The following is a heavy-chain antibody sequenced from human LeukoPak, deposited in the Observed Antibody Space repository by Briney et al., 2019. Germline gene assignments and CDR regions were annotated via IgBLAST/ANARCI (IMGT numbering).Heavy chain of an antibody. D-gene: IGHD3-10*01. CDR2: IYYSGST. J-gene: IGHJ4*02. Sequence: PSETLSLTCTVSGGSISSSSYYWGWIRQPPGKGLEWIGSIYYSGSTYYNPSLKSRVTISVDTSKNQFSLKLSSVTAADTAVYYCARDTYYYGSGSYSFDYWGQGTLVTVSS. CDR1: GGSISSSSYY. CDR3: ARDTYYYGSGSYSFDY. V-gene: IGHV4-39*07.